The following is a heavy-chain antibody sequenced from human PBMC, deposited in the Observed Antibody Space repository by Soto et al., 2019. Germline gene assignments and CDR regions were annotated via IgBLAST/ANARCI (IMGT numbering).Heavy chain of an antibody. CDR1: GFTFSRYG. CDR3: ASVPQQRLADSYYSGMDV. V-gene: IGHV3-21*02. CDR2: ISGLSSYI. D-gene: IGHD6-25*01. Sequence: EVQLVESGGGLVKPGGSLRLSCAASGFTFSRYGMNWVRQAPGKGLELVSSISGLSSYIYYADSVKGRFTVSRDNAKNSLYVQMNSLRAEDTAVYYCASVPQQRLADSYYSGMDVWGQGTTVIVSS. J-gene: IGHJ6*02.